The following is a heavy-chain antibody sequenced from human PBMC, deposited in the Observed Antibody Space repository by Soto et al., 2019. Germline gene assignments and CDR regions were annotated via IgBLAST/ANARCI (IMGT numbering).Heavy chain of an antibody. CDR3: APDLARGSAY. CDR1: GFSFSNYA. J-gene: IGHJ4*02. Sequence: EVQLLESGGGLVQPGGSLRLSCAASGFSFSNYAMSWVRQPPGKGLEWISSITDSGAGTYYADSVRGRFSISRRNSRDTLYLQMNSLRPADSAVYYCAPDLARGSAYWVRGTLVTVSS. D-gene: IGHD1-1*01. CDR2: ITDSGAGT. V-gene: IGHV3-23*01.